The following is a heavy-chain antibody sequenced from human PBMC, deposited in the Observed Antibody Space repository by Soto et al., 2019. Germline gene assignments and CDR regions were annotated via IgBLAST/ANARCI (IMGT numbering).Heavy chain of an antibody. V-gene: IGHV1-18*04. J-gene: IGHJ6*02. CDR3: ARSSGWAQYYYGMDV. D-gene: IGHD6-19*01. Sequence: QVQLVQSGAEVKKPGASVKVSCKASGYTFSNYAISWVRQAPGQGLEWMGWISAYNGNTKYAQKFQGRVTITRDTSASTAYMELSSLRSEDTAVYYCARSSGWAQYYYGMDVWGQGTTVTVSS. CDR2: ISAYNGNT. CDR1: GYTFSNYA.